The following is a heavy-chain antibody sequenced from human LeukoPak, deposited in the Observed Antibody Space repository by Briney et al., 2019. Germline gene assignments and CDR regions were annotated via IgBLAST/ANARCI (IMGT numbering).Heavy chain of an antibody. Sequence: GVLRLSCAASGFTFSSYAMSWVRQAPGKGLEWISAISSSGISTYYADSVKGRFTISRDNSKNTLYLQMDSLRAEDTAVYYCARHVDSGGNFYFDYWGQGTLVTVSS. D-gene: IGHD4-23*01. CDR3: ARHVDSGGNFYFDY. CDR2: ISSSGIST. V-gene: IGHV3-23*01. J-gene: IGHJ4*02. CDR1: GFTFSSYA.